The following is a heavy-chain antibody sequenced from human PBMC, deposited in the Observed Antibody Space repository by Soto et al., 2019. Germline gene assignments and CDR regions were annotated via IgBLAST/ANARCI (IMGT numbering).Heavy chain of an antibody. V-gene: IGHV1-8*01. D-gene: IGHD1-26*01. CDR2: MNPNSGNT. CDR3: ASFCGSYWYYYDVMDF. J-gene: IGHJ6*02. CDR1: GYTFTSYD. Sequence: ASVKVSCKASGYTFTSYDINWVRQATGQGIEWMGWMNPNSGNTGYAQKFQGRVTMTRNTSISTAYMELSSLRSEDTAVYYCASFCGSYWYYYDVMDFSAQGSTDTVS.